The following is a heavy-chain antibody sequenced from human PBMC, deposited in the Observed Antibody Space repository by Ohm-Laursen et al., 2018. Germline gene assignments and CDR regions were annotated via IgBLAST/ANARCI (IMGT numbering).Heavy chain of an antibody. Sequence: ASVKVSCKTSGYSFNSNHMQWLRQAPGQGLEWMGIIKSTDDTRTYAQKFQGRVTMTKDRSTSTAYMELSSLRSEDTAVYYCARLDSSSWYPPPNSYGMDVWGQGTTVTVSS. CDR1: GYSFNSNH. D-gene: IGHD6-13*01. J-gene: IGHJ6*02. CDR2: IKSTDDTR. V-gene: IGHV1-46*02. CDR3: ARLDSSSWYPPPNSYGMDV.